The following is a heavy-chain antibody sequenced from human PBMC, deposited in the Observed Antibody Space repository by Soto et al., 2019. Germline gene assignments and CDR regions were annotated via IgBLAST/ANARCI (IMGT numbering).Heavy chain of an antibody. CDR3: ATKVGDDFDH. Sequence: GGSLRLSCAASGFSFSSHGMHWVRQAPGKGLEWVAVIWHDGSNKHYTDSVKGRFTISRDNSGSTLYLQMNSLRVEDTAVYYCATKVGDDFDHWGQGTLVTVSS. CDR1: GFSFSSHG. CDR2: IWHDGSNK. J-gene: IGHJ4*02. V-gene: IGHV3-33*08.